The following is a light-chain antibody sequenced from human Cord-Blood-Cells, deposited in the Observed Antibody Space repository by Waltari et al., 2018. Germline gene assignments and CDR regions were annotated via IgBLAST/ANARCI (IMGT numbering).Light chain of an antibody. CDR1: SSDVGGYNY. Sequence: PRSVSGSPGQSVTISCTGTSSDVGGYNYVSWYQQHPGKAPKLMIYDVSKRPSGVPDRFSGSKSGNTASLTISGLQAEDEADYYCCSYAGSYTFGVFGGGTKLTVL. V-gene: IGLV2-11*01. CDR3: CSYAGSYTFGV. CDR2: DVS. J-gene: IGLJ2*01.